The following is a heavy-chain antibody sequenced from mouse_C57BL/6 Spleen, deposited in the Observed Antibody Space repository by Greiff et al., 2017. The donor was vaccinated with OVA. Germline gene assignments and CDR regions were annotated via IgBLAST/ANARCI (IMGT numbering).Heavy chain of an antibody. V-gene: IGHV3-6*01. D-gene: IGHD1-1*01. J-gene: IGHJ2*01. CDR2: ISYDGSN. CDR1: GYSITSGYY. Sequence: EVKLMESGPGLVKPSQSLSLTCSVTGYSITSGYYWNWIRQFPGNKLEWMGYISYDGSNNYNPSLKNRISITRDTSKNQFFLKLTSVTTEDTATYYCARDTTVVFDYWGQGTTLTVSS. CDR3: ARDTTVVFDY.